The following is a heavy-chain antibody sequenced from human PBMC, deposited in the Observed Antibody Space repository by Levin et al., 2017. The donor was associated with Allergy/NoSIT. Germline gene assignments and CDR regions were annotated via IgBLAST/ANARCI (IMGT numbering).Heavy chain of an antibody. CDR2: IRSKANSYAT. Sequence: LSLTCAASGFTFSGSAMHWVRQASGKGLEWVGRIRSKANSYATAYAASVKGRFTISRDDSKNTAYLQMNSLKTEDTAVYYCTRQPDYGDYEGAFDIWGQGTMVTVSS. J-gene: IGHJ3*02. D-gene: IGHD4-17*01. V-gene: IGHV3-73*01. CDR3: TRQPDYGDYEGAFDI. CDR1: GFTFSGSA.